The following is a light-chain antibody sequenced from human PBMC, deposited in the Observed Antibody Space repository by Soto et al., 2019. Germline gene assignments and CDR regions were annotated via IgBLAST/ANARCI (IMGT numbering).Light chain of an antibody. CDR2: DVS. Sequence: QAVVTQPRSVSGSPGQSVTISCTGTSSDVGGYNYVSWYQQYPGKAPKFMIYDVSKRPSGVPDRFSGSKSGNTASLTISRLQAEDEADYYCCSYAGTYTHYVFGTGTKLTVL. J-gene: IGLJ1*01. V-gene: IGLV2-11*01. CDR1: SSDVGGYNY. CDR3: CSYAGTYTHYV.